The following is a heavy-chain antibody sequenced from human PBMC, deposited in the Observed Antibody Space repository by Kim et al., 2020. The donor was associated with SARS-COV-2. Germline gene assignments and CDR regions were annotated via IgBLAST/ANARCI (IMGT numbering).Heavy chain of an antibody. Sequence: ASVKVSCKASGYTFTSYGISWVRQAPGQGLEWMGWISAYNGNTNYAQKLQGRVTMTTDTSTSTAYMELRSLRSDDTAVYYCARDQIAAGTPPPTYWGQGTLVTVSS. V-gene: IGHV1-18*01. CDR1: GYTFTSYG. CDR3: ARDQIAAGTPPPTY. CDR2: ISAYNGNT. J-gene: IGHJ4*02. D-gene: IGHD6-13*01.